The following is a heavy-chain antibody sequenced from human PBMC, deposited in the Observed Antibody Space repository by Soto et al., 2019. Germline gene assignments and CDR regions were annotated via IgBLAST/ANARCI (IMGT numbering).Heavy chain of an antibody. CDR3: ARGGSVDYYDSSSGAFDI. CDR2: ISSSSSYI. CDR1: GFTFSSYR. V-gene: IGHV3-21*01. Sequence: GGSLRLSCADSGFTFSSYRMNWVRQAPGKGMEWGSSISSSSSYIYYADSVKGRFTISRDNAKNSLYLQMNSLRAEDTAVYYCARGGSVDYYDSSSGAFDIWGQGTMVTVSS. J-gene: IGHJ3*02. D-gene: IGHD3-22*01.